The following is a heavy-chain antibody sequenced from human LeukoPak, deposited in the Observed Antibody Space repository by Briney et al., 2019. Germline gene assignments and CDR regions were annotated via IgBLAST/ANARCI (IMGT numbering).Heavy chain of an antibody. CDR1: GFTFSSYA. V-gene: IGHV3-30*01. J-gene: IGHJ6*03. CDR3: ARAPYSYYYYMDV. Sequence: PGGSLRLSCAASGFTFSSYAMHWVRQAPGKGLEWVAVISYDGSNKYYADSVKGRFTISRDNSKNTLYLQMNSLRAEDTAVYYCARAPYSYYYYMDVWGKGTTVTVSS. D-gene: IGHD4-11*01. CDR2: ISYDGSNK.